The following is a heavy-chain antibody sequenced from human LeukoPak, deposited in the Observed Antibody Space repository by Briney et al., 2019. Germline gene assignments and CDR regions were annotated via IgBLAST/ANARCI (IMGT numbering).Heavy chain of an antibody. D-gene: IGHD3/OR15-3a*01. J-gene: IGHJ4*02. CDR3: ARDTVVGLAHSLDY. CDR1: GFTFSSNT. CDR2: ISSSSSYI. Sequence: GGSLRLTCVASGFTFSSNTMTWVRQAPGKGLEWVSSISSSSSYIYYADSVKGRFTISRDNAKNSLYLQMNSLRAEDTAVYYCARDTVVGLAHSLDYWGQGTLVTVSS. V-gene: IGHV3-21*01.